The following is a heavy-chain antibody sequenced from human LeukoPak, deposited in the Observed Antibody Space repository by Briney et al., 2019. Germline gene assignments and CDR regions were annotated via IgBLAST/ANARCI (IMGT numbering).Heavy chain of an antibody. CDR2: IYMSGST. V-gene: IGHV4-61*02. Sequence: PSETLSLTCTVSGGSISSGSYYWSWIRQPAGKGLEWIGRIYMSGSTNYNPSLKSRVTISVDTSKNQFSLKLSSVTAADTAVYYCARDGGGMLTRFDYWGQGTLVTVSS. J-gene: IGHJ4*02. CDR3: ARDGGGMLTRFDY. CDR1: GGSISSGSYY. D-gene: IGHD3-16*01.